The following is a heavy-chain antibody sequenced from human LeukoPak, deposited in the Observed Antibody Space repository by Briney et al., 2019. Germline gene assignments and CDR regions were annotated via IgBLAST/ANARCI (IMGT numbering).Heavy chain of an antibody. CDR1: GGSISSSSYY. D-gene: IGHD3-22*01. CDR2: IYYSGST. V-gene: IGHV4-39*01. Sequence: SETLSLTCTVSGGSISSSSYYWGWIRQPPGKGLEWIGSIYYSGSTNYNPSLKSRVTTSVDTSKNQFSLKLSSVTAADTAVYYCASRTYYYDSSAYYGAFDIWGQGTMVTVPS. CDR3: ASRTYYYDSSAYYGAFDI. J-gene: IGHJ3*02.